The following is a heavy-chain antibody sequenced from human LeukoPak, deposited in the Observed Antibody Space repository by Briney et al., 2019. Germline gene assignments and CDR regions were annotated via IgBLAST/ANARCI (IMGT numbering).Heavy chain of an antibody. Sequence: ASVKVSCKASGYTFTSYDISWLRQAPGQGLEWMGRISAYNGNTNYAQKLQGRVTMTTDTSTRTAYMELRSLRSDDTAVYYCAREYYDYYEGFDYWGQGTLVTVSS. CDR2: ISAYNGNT. CDR3: AREYYDYYEGFDY. J-gene: IGHJ4*02. D-gene: IGHD3-22*01. V-gene: IGHV1-18*01. CDR1: GYTFTSYD.